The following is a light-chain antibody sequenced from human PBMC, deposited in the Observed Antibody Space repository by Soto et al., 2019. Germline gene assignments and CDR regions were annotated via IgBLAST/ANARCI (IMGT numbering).Light chain of an antibody. CDR3: QQYNSYST. Sequence: DIQMTQSPSTLSASVGDRVTITCRASQSISSWLAWYQQKPGKAPKLLIYKASSLQSGVPLRFSGSESGTEFTLTISSLQPDDFATYYCQQYNSYSTFGQGTKVDI. CDR1: QSISSW. V-gene: IGKV1-5*03. CDR2: KAS. J-gene: IGKJ1*01.